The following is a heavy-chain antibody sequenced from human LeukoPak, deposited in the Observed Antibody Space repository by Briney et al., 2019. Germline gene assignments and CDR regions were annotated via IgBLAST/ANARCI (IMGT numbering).Heavy chain of an antibody. CDR1: GGSFSGYY. CDR3: ARGKGSSSSRRWFDP. J-gene: IGHJ5*02. CDR2: INHSGST. Sequence: SETLSLTCAVYGGSFSGYYRSWIRQPPGKGLGWVGEINHSGSTNYNPSPKSRVTISVDTSKNQFSLKLSSVTAADTAVYYCARGKGSSSSRRWFDPWGQGTLVTVSS. D-gene: IGHD6-6*01. V-gene: IGHV4-34*01.